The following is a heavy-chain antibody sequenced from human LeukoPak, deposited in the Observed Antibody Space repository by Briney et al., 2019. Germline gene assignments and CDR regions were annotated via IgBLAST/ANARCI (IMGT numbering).Heavy chain of an antibody. Sequence: SETLSLTCTVSGGSIRGYYWNWIRQPAGKGLECIGRISASGTTNDNPSLNSRVTMSVDTSKNQFSLRLSSVTAADTAVYYWVRDSSSTYFAYWGQGTLVTVSS. CDR2: ISASGTT. V-gene: IGHV4-4*07. CDR3: VRDSSSTYFAY. J-gene: IGHJ4*02. D-gene: IGHD2-2*01. CDR1: GGSIRGYY.